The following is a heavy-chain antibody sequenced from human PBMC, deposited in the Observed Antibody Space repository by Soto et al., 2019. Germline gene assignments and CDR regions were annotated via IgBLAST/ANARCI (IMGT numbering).Heavy chain of an antibody. CDR1: GFTFSSYG. CDR3: AREHFYGDYGYDY. V-gene: IGHV3-33*01. CDR2: IWYDGSNK. D-gene: IGHD4-17*01. Sequence: QVQLVESGGGVVQPGRSLRLSCAASGFTFSSYGMHWVRQAPGKGLEWVAVIWYDGSNKYYADSVKGRFTISRDNSKNTLYLQMNSLRAEDTVVYYCAREHFYGDYGYDYWGQGTLVTVSS. J-gene: IGHJ4*02.